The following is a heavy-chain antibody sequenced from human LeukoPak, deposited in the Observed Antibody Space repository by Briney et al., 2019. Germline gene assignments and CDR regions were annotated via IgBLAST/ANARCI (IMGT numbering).Heavy chain of an antibody. D-gene: IGHD2-2*01. V-gene: IGHV3-30*02. J-gene: IGHJ4*02. CDR3: ARDIVVPAASGRYFDY. CDR1: GFTFSSYG. Sequence: GGSLRLSCAASGFTFSSYGMHWVRQAPGKGLEWVAFIRYDGSDKFYADSVKGRFTISRDNSKNTLYLQMNSLRPEDTAVYYCARDIVVPAASGRYFDYWGQGTLITVSS. CDR2: IRYDGSDK.